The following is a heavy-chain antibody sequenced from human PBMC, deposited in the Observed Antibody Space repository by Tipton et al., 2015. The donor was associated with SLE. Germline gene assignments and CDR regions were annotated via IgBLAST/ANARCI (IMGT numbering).Heavy chain of an antibody. CDR2: ISSSGDSV. CDR3: ARVIIRGVVYYYYYMDV. J-gene: IGHJ6*03. V-gene: IGHV3-11*04. D-gene: IGHD3-10*01. Sequence: GSLRLSCAASGFTFSDYDMNWIRQAPGQGLEWLSSISSSGDSVNYADSVKGRFTISRDNAKNSLYLQMNSLRAEDTAVYYCARVIIRGVVYYYYYMDVWGKGTTVTVSS. CDR1: GFTFSDYD.